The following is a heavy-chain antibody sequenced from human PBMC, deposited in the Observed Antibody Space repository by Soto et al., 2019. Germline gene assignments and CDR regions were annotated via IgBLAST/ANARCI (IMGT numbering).Heavy chain of an antibody. CDR3: ARDRDKAILSPFDY. J-gene: IGHJ4*02. CDR1: GFTFSSYG. D-gene: IGHD5-18*01. CDR2: IWYDGSNK. V-gene: IGHV3-33*01. Sequence: QVQLVESGGGVVQPGRSLRLSCAASGFTFSSYGMHWVRQAPGKGLEWVAVIWYDGSNKYYADSVKGRFTISRDNSKNTLYLQMNSLRAEDTAVYYCARDRDKAILSPFDYCGQGTLVTVSS.